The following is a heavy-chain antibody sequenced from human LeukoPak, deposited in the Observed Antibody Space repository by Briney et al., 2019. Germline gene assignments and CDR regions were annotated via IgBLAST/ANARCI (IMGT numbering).Heavy chain of an antibody. Sequence: PSETLSLTCNVSVGSISSRSYYWGWIRQPPGKGLEWIGSIYYSGSTHYNPSLKSRVSISVDTSKNQFSLKLSFVTAADTAVYYCARFGNSYGQPDFDSWGQGTQVTVSS. D-gene: IGHD5-18*01. CDR2: IYYSGST. V-gene: IGHV4-39*01. CDR3: ARFGNSYGQPDFDS. J-gene: IGHJ4*02. CDR1: VGSISSRSYY.